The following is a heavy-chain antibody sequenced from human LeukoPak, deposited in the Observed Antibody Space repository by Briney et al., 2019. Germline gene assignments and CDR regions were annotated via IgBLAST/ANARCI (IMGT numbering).Heavy chain of an antibody. CDR1: GYTLTELS. CDR3: ARGIGYCSSTSCYAGEFDY. D-gene: IGHD2-2*01. J-gene: IGHJ4*02. V-gene: IGHV1-24*01. CDR2: FDPEDGET. Sequence: ASVKVSCKVSGYTLTELSMHWVRQAPGKGLEWMGGFDPEDGETIYAQKFQGRVTMTEDTSTDTAYMELSSLRSEDTAVYYCARGIGYCSSTSCYAGEFDYWGQGTLVTVSS.